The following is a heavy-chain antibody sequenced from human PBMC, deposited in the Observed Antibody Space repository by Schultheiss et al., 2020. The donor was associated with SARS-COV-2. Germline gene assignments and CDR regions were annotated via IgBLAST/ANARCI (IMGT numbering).Heavy chain of an antibody. CDR1: GGSFSGYY. CDR3: ARDRDRDYYDSSGYYAGWYFDL. CDR2: ISSSSSTI. Sequence: GESLKISCAVYGGSFSGYYWSWIRQPPGKGLEWLSYISSSSSTIYYADSLKGRFTISRDNAKNSLSLQMISLRAEDTAVYYCARDRDRDYYDSSGYYAGWYFDLWGRGTLVTVSS. J-gene: IGHJ2*01. D-gene: IGHD3-22*01. V-gene: IGHV3-11*04.